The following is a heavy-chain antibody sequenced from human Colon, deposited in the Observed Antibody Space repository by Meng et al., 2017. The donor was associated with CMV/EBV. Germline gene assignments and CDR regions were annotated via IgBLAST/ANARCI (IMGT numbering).Heavy chain of an antibody. J-gene: IGHJ5*02. V-gene: IGHV1-8*01. CDR3: ARGGVGGSGSYSSGWFDP. D-gene: IGHD3-10*01. Sequence: TFTSYDINWVRQATGQGLEWMGWMNPNSGNTGYAQKFQGRVTMTRNTSISTAYMELSSLRSEDTAVYYCARGGVGGSGSYSSGWFDPWGQGTLVTVSS. CDR2: MNPNSGNT. CDR1: TFTSYD.